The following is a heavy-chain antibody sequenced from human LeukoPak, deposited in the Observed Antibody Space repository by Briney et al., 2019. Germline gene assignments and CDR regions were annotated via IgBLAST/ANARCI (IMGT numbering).Heavy chain of an antibody. CDR2: INTDGSST. J-gene: IGHJ1*01. V-gene: IGHV3-74*01. D-gene: IGHD3-3*01. CDR3: ARDANYYDFWSGSKYFQY. CDR1: GFTFSSYW. Sequence: GGSLRLSCAASGFTFSSYWMHWVRQAPGKGLVWVSRINTDGSSTSYADSVKGRFTISRDNAKNTLYLQMNSLRAEDTAVYYCARDANYYDFWSGSKYFQYWGQGTLVTVSS.